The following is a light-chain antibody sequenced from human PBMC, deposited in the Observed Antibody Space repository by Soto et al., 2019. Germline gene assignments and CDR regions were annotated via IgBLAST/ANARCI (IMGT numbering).Light chain of an antibody. CDR1: QSISNY. V-gene: IGKV1-39*01. CDR3: QQTYNTPRT. CDR2: AAY. J-gene: IGKJ1*01. Sequence: DIVMTQSPASLSASVGDEVTITCRASQSISNYLNWYQQKPGKAPNLLIYAAYNLQSGVPSRFSGSGSGTDFTLTISSLQPEDFATYYCQQTYNTPRTFGQGTKVEI.